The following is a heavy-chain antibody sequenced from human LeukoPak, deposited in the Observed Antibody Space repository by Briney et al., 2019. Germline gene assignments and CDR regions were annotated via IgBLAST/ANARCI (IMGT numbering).Heavy chain of an antibody. CDR1: GYSISSGYY. CDR2: IYHSGRT. J-gene: IGHJ6*03. D-gene: IGHD6-13*01. Sequence: SETLSLTCTVSGYSISSGYYWGWIRQPPGNGLEWIGSIYHSGRTYYNPSLKSRVTISVDMSKNQLPLKLSSVTAADTAVYYCAKDLAAAPDGYYYYYMDVWGKGTTVTVSS. V-gene: IGHV4-38-2*02. CDR3: AKDLAAAPDGYYYYYMDV.